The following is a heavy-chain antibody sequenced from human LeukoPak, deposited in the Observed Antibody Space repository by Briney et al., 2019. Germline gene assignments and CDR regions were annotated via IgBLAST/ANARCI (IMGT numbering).Heavy chain of an antibody. V-gene: IGHV4-34*01. Sequence: SETLSLTCAVYGGSFSGYYWSWIRQPPGKGLEWIGEINHSGSTNYNPSLKSRVTISVDTSKNQFSLKLSSVTAADTAVYYCASPSRHLRGEDYDCSGGSCSPAPDWNDAFDIWGQGTMVTVSS. D-gene: IGHD2-15*01. J-gene: IGHJ3*02. CDR1: GGSFSGYY. CDR3: ASPSRHLRGEDYDCSGGSCSPAPDWNDAFDI. CDR2: INHSGST.